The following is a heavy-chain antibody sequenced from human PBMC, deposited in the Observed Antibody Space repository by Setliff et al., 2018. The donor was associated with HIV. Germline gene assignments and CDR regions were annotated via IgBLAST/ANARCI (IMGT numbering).Heavy chain of an antibody. V-gene: IGHV1-3*01. D-gene: IGHD3-16*01. CDR3: ARDDGGYNYAEAFDV. J-gene: IGHJ3*01. CDR2: INAGYGNT. CDR1: GYTFTSYA. Sequence: ASVKVSCKASGYTFTSYAIHWVRQAPGQSLEWMGWINAGYGNTKYSQKFQGRVTITTDESTSTAYMELSSLRSDDTAVYYCARDDGGYNYAEAFDVWGQGTMVTVSS.